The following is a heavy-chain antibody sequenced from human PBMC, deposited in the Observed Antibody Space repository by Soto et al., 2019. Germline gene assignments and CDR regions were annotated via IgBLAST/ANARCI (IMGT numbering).Heavy chain of an antibody. D-gene: IGHD6-6*01. CDR2: IYPGDSDT. V-gene: IGHV5-51*01. CDR1: GYSFTIYW. CDR3: ARSYSSSSYFDD. Sequence: GESLKISCKGSGYSFTIYWIAWVRQMPGKGLEWMGMIYPGDSDTRYSPSFQGQVTISADKSITTAYLQWSSLSASDTAMYYCARSYSSSSYFDDWGQGALVTVSS. J-gene: IGHJ4*02.